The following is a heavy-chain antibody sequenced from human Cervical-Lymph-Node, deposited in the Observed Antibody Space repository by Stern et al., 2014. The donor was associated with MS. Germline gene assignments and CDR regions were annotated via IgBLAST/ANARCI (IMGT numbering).Heavy chain of an antibody. D-gene: IGHD4-11*01. CDR3: ARATTGDY. J-gene: IGHJ4*02. CDR2: ISGSTTSI. CDR1: GFIFSSYT. V-gene: IGHV3-21*01. Sequence: VQLVESGGGLVKPGGSLRLSCAASGFIFSSYTMNWVRQAPGKGLEWVSSISGSTTSIYYADSLKGRFTISRDNAKNSLYLQMNSLRVEDTAVYYCARATTGDYWGQGTLVTVSS.